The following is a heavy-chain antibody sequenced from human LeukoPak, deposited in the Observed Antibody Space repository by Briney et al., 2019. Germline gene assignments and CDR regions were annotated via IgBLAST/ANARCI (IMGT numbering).Heavy chain of an antibody. D-gene: IGHD2-2*01. V-gene: IGHV3-30*18. CDR2: ISYDGSNK. CDR3: AKDWAVVVPAAIRMYYDFWRPAYYFDY. J-gene: IGHJ4*02. CDR1: GFTFSSYG. Sequence: PGGSLRLSCAASGFTFSSYGMHWVRQAPGKGLEWVAVISYDGSNKYYADSVKGRFTISRDNSKNTLYLQMNSLRAEDTAVYYCAKDWAVVVPAAIRMYYDFWRPAYYFDYWGQGTLVTVSS.